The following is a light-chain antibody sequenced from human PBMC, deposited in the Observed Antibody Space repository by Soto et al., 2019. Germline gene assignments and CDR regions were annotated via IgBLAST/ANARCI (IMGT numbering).Light chain of an antibody. J-gene: IGKJ1*01. CDR3: QQYNSHST. Sequence: DIQMTQSPSTLSASVGDRVTITCRASQSISTWLAWYQQKPGKAPKLLIYKASSLESGVPSMFSGSGSGTDFTLTISSMQPDDFAVYYCQQYNSHSTFGQGTKVDIK. V-gene: IGKV1-5*03. CDR2: KAS. CDR1: QSISTW.